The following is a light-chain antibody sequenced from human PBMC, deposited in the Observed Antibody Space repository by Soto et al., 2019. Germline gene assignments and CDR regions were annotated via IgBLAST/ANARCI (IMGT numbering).Light chain of an antibody. CDR3: QHYGGMWT. V-gene: IGKV1-5*01. J-gene: IGKJ1*01. CDR2: DAS. Sequence: DIQMTQSPSTLSASVGDRVTITCRASQSISSWLAWYQQKPGKAPKLLIYDASSLESGVPSRFSGSGSGTEFTLTISSLQPDDFATYWCQHYGGMWTFGQGTKVDIK. CDR1: QSISSW.